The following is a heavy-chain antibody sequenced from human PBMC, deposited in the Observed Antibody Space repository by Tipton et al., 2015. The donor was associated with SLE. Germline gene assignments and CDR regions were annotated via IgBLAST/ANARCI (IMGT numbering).Heavy chain of an antibody. Sequence: TLSLTCTVSGYSITSGYYWGWIRQPPGKGLEWIGSMSQTGITYYNPTLMSRVTISGDTSKNPFFLNLDSVTAADTAVYYCVREHHPRITVFGADCWGQGTLVTVPS. D-gene: IGHD3-3*01. CDR1: GYSITSGYY. CDR2: MSQTGIT. CDR3: VREHHPRITVFGADC. V-gene: IGHV4-38-2*02. J-gene: IGHJ4*02.